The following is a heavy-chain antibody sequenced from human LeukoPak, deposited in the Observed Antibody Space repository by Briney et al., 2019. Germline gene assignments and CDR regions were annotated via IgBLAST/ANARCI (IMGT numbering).Heavy chain of an antibody. V-gene: IGHV3-30*02. CDR1: GFTFSGCG. CDR3: AKGRGWEASYYYYYMDV. J-gene: IGHJ6*03. D-gene: IGHD1-26*01. CDR2: IRYDGSNK. Sequence: GGSLRLSCAASGFTFSGCGMHWVRQAPGKGLEWVAFIRYDGSNKYYTDSVKGRFTISRDNSKNTLYLQMNSLRAEDTAVYYCAKGRGWEASYYYYYMDVWGKGTTVTISS.